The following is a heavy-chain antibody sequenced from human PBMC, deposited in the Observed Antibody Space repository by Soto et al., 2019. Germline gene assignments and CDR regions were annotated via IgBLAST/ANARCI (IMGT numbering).Heavy chain of an antibody. CDR1: GFTFSSYS. CDR2: ISSSSSYI. J-gene: IGHJ5*02. Sequence: EVQLVESGGGLVKPGGSLRLSCAASGFTFSSYSMNWVRQAPGKGLEWVSSISSSSSYIYYADSVKGRFTISRDNAKNSLYLQMNSLRAEDTAVYYCARVDRTSSYNWFDPWGQGTLVTVSS. V-gene: IGHV3-21*01. D-gene: IGHD2-2*01. CDR3: ARVDRTSSYNWFDP.